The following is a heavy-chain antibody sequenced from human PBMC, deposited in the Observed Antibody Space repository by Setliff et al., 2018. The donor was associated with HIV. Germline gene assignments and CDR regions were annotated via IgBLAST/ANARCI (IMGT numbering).Heavy chain of an antibody. V-gene: IGHV4-38-2*01. D-gene: IGHD6-19*01. Sequence: SETLSLTCAVSNYSISSAYYWGWIRHPPGKGLEWIGSIYHSGSTCYNPSLKSRVTISVDTSKNQFSLKLSSVTAADTAVYYCARRPAGAVAGGYGMDVGGQGTTVTVSS. CDR2: IYHSGST. CDR3: ARRPAGAVAGGYGMDV. J-gene: IGHJ6*02. CDR1: NYSISSAYY.